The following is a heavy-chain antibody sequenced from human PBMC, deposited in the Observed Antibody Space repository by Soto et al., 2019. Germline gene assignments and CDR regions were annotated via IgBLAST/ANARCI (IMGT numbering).Heavy chain of an antibody. CDR3: ARVDSYWHFDL. CDR2: ISSSSSTV. D-gene: IGHD2-2*03. CDR1: GFQFSSYS. V-gene: IGHV3-48*01. Sequence: EVQVEESGGGLVQPGGSLRLACAASGFQFSSYSMNWVRQAPGKGLEWVSYISSSSSTVYYADSVKGRFTMSRDNAKKSLYLQMNSLRAEDTAVYYCARVDSYWHFDLWGRGTLVTVSS. J-gene: IGHJ2*01.